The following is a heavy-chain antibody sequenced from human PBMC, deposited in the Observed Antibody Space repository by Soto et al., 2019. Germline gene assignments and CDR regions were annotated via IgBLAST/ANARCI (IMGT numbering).Heavy chain of an antibody. CDR1: GFTFSEFW. CDR2: IKEDGSEK. CDR3: GRGCSLGSDY. J-gene: IGHJ4*02. Sequence: EVQLVESGGGLVQPGGSLRLSCAASGFTFSEFWMSWVRQAPWKGLEWVANIKEDGSEKYYVDAVKGRFTISRNNAQNSLYLQMNSLRAEDTAVYYCGRGCSLGSDYWGPGTLVAVSS. V-gene: IGHV3-7*05. D-gene: IGHD5-18*01.